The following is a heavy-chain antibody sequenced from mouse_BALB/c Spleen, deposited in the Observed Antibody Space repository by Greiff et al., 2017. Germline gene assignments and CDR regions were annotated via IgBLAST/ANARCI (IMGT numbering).Heavy chain of an antibody. CDR2: IWSDGST. J-gene: IGHJ1*01. CDR1: GFSLTSYG. CDR3: ARHAGTTGYFDV. D-gene: IGHD1-1*01. V-gene: IGHV2-6-2*01. Sequence: VKLMESGPDLVAPSQSLSITCTVSGFSLTSYGVHWVRQPPGKGLEWLVVIWSDGSTTYNSALKSRLSISKDNSKSQVFLKMNSLQTDDTAMYYCARHAGTTGYFDVWGAGTTVTVSS.